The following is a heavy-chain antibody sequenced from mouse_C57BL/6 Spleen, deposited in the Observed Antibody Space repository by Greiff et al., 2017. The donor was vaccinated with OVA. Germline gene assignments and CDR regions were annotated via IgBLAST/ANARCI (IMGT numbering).Heavy chain of an antibody. J-gene: IGHJ2*01. D-gene: IGHD2-5*01. CDR2: IYPGSGNT. CDR3: ASYSNYYFDY. Sequence: QVQLQQSGPELVKPGASVKISCKASGYSFTSYYIHWVKQRPGQGLEWIGWIYPGSGNTKYNEKFKGKATLTADTSSSTAYMQLSSLTSEDSAVYYCASYSNYYFDYWGQGTTLTVSS. V-gene: IGHV1-66*01. CDR1: GYSFTSYY.